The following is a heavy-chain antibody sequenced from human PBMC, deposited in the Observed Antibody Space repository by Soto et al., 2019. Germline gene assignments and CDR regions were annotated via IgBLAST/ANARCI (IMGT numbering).Heavy chain of an antibody. V-gene: IGHV4-59*01. Sequence: SHTLSLTCTFSGFSIGSYYLSLIRQPPGKGLEWIGYIYYSGSTNYNPSLKSRVTISVDTSKNQFSLKLSSVTAADTAVYYCARLAQNWFDPWGQGTLVTVSS. CDR2: IYYSGST. CDR3: ARLAQNWFDP. J-gene: IGHJ5*02. CDR1: GFSIGSYY.